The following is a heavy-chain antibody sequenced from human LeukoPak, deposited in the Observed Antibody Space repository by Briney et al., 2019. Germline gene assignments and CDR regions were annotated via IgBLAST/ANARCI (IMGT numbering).Heavy chain of an antibody. J-gene: IGHJ4*02. D-gene: IGHD3-3*01. CDR1: GGSFSGYY. V-gene: IGHV4-59*10. CDR3: ARVGRSGYYNY. Sequence: PSETLSLTCAVYGGSFSGYYWSWIRQPAGKGLEWIGRIYTSGSTNYNPSLKSRVTMSVDTSKNQFSLKLSSVTAADTAVYYCARVGRSGYYNYWGQGTLVTVSS. CDR2: IYTSGST.